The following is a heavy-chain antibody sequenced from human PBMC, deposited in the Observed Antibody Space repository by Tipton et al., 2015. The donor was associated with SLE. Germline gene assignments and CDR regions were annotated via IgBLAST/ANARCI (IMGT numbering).Heavy chain of an antibody. CDR2: IYTSGST. Sequence: TLSITCTVSGGSISSGSYYWSWIRQPAGKGLEWIGRIYTSGSTNYNPSLKSRVTISVDTSKNQFSLKLSSVTAADTAVYYCAGLNWNPVEEAGDYWGQGTLVTVSS. V-gene: IGHV4-61*02. CDR1: GGSISSGSYY. J-gene: IGHJ4*02. CDR3: AGLNWNPVEEAGDY. D-gene: IGHD1-1*01.